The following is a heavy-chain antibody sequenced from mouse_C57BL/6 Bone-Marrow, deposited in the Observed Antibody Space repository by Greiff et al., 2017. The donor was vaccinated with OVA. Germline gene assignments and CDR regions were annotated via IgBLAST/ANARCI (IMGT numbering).Heavy chain of an antibody. CDR3: TRGGQRRRSWFAY. D-gene: IGHD3-2*02. V-gene: IGHV1-5*01. CDR2: IYPGNSDT. CDR1: GYTFTSYW. Sequence: VQLQQSGTVLARPGASVKMSCKTSGYTFTSYWMHWVKQRPGQGLEWIGAIYPGNSDTSYNQKFKGKAKLTAVTSASTAYMALSSLTNEDSAVYYCTRGGQRRRSWFAYWGQGTLVTVSA. J-gene: IGHJ3*01.